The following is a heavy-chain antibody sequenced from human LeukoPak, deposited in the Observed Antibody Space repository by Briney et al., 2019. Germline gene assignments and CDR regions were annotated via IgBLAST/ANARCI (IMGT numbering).Heavy chain of an antibody. CDR1: GYTFTGYY. V-gene: IGHV1-2*02. Sequence: GASVKVSCKASGYTFTGYYMHWVRQAPGQGLEWMGWINPNSGGTNYAQKFQSRVTMTRDTSISTAYMELSSLRSDDTAVYYCARVPRGLRPLGWFDPWGQGTLVTVSS. CDR3: ARVPRGLRPLGWFDP. CDR2: INPNSGGT. J-gene: IGHJ5*02. D-gene: IGHD5-12*01.